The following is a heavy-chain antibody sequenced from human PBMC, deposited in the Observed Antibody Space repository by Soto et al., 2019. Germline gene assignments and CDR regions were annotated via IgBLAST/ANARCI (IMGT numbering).Heavy chain of an antibody. CDR2: ISSSSSYI. CDR1: GFTFSSYS. D-gene: IGHD5-12*01. J-gene: IGHJ4*02. Sequence: GGSLRLSCAASGFTFSSYSMNWVRQAPGKGLEWVSSISSSSSYIYYADSVKGRFTISRDNAKNSLYLQMNSLRAEDTAVYYCARDSPGSWRRYYFDYWGQGTLVTVSS. V-gene: IGHV3-21*01. CDR3: ARDSPGSWRRYYFDY.